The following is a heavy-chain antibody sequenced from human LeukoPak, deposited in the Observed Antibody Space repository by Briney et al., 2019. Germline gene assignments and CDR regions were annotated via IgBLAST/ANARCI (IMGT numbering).Heavy chain of an antibody. V-gene: IGHV3-23*01. D-gene: IGHD1-26*01. CDR3: ARGRRIGTNSYYFDY. Sequence: GGSLRLSCAASGLTFSTYAINWVRQAPGRGLEWLSSISGSGTNTHNADSVRGRFTISRDNSKNTVYLQMNSLRAEDTAIYFCARGRRIGTNSYYFDYWGQGILVTVSS. J-gene: IGHJ4*02. CDR1: GLTFSTYA. CDR2: ISGSGTNT.